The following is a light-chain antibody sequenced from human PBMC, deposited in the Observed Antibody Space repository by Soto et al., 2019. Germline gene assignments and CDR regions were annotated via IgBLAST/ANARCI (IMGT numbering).Light chain of an antibody. J-gene: IGKJ1*01. CDR3: QQYNSYPRT. Sequence: DLQMTQSPSTLSASVGDRVTITCRASQSISSWLAWYQQKPGKAPKLLIYKASSLESGVPSRFSVSRFGTEFTLTISCLQPDDFATYDSQQYNSYPRTFGQGTKVEIK. V-gene: IGKV1-5*03. CDR2: KAS. CDR1: QSISSW.